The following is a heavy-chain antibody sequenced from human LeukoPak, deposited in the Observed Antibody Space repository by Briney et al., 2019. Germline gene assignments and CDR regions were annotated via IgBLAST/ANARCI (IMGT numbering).Heavy chain of an antibody. CDR3: ARLDCISDTCYNY. Sequence: PSETLSLTCIVSGDSISSDYWSWIRQSPGKGLEWTGYINYSGSSEYKHSLKSRVTISVDRSKNQVSLRMRSVTAADTAVYYCARLDCISDTCYNYWALGALVTVSS. CDR2: INYSGSS. J-gene: IGHJ4*02. D-gene: IGHD2-21*01. V-gene: IGHV4-59*08. CDR1: GDSISSDY.